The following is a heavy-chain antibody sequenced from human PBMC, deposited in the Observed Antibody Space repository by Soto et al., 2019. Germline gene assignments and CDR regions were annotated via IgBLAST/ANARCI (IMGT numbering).Heavy chain of an antibody. J-gene: IGHJ5*02. CDR3: ARHYSSGSRNWFDP. D-gene: IGHD6-19*01. CDR2: IYYSGST. CDR1: GGSINSSSYF. Sequence: ETLSLTCSVSGGSINSSSYFWGWVRQPPGKGLEWIGSIYYSGSTYYNPSLRSRVTISVDTSKNQFSLKLSSVTAADTAVFYCARHYSSGSRNWFDPWGQGXLVTVSS. V-gene: IGHV4-39*01.